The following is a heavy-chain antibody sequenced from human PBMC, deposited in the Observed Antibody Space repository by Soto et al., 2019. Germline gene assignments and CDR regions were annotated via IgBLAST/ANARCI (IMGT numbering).Heavy chain of an antibody. D-gene: IGHD6-19*01. CDR3: ATWRDSSGWKNHSRDY. CDR2: IYYSGST. Sequence: SETLSLTCTVSGGSISSSSYYWGWIRQPPGKGLEWIGSIYYSGSTYYNPSLKSRVTISVDTSKNQFSLKLSSVTAADTAVYYCATWRDSSGWKNHSRDYWGQGTLVTVSS. V-gene: IGHV4-39*01. J-gene: IGHJ4*02. CDR1: GGSISSSSYY.